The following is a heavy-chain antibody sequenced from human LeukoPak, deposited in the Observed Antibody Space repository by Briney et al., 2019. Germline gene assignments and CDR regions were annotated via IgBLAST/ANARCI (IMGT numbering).Heavy chain of an antibody. CDR3: ANAKGYCSNTSCSYFDY. J-gene: IGHJ4*02. Sequence: GGSLRLSCAASGFTFSNYGMHWVRQAPGKGLEWVAFIRYDGSNKYYADSVKGRFTISRDNSKNTLYLQMNSLRAEDTAVYYCANAKGYCSNTSCSYFDYWGQGTLVTVSS. CDR2: IRYDGSNK. D-gene: IGHD2-2*01. CDR1: GFTFSNYG. V-gene: IGHV3-30*02.